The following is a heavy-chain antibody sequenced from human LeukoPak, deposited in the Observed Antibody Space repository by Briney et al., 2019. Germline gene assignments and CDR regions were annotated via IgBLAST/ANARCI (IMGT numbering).Heavy chain of an antibody. CDR3: TRYGGNSFSY. CDR1: GFTFGDSA. J-gene: IGHJ4*02. Sequence: GGSLRLSCTASGFTFGDSAMSWVRQAPGKGLEWVGFIRSKAYGGTTEYAASVKGGFTISRDDSKSIAYLQMNSLKTEDTAVYYCTRYGGNSFSYWGQGTLVTVSS. CDR2: IRSKAYGGTT. D-gene: IGHD4-23*01. V-gene: IGHV3-49*04.